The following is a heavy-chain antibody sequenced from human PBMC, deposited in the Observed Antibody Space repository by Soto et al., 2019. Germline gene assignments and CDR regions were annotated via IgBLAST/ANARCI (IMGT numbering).Heavy chain of an antibody. CDR2: IIPIFGTA. Sequence: QVQLVQSGAEVKKPGSSVKVSCKASGGTFSSYAISWVRQAPGQGFEWMGGIIPIFGTANYAQKFQGRVTITADESTSTAYMELSSLRSEDTAVYYCARDGYYYDSSGYYYYFDYWCQGTLVTVSS. V-gene: IGHV1-69*12. CDR1: GGTFSSYA. J-gene: IGHJ4*02. CDR3: ARDGYYYDSSGYYYYFDY. D-gene: IGHD3-22*01.